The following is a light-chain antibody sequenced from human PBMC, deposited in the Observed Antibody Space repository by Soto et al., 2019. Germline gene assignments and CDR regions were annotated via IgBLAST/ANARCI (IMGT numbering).Light chain of an antibody. CDR2: KAS. Sequence: DSQITQSPSTHSSSLGERAAITCRASQSINRWLAWYQQKPGKATKLLIYKASTLESGVPSRFSGGGIGTEFSLTTSSLQPDDFATFYCQQYNGYSRTFAPGPKV. CDR1: QSINRW. J-gene: IGKJ1*01. CDR3: QQYNGYSRT. V-gene: IGKV1-5*03.